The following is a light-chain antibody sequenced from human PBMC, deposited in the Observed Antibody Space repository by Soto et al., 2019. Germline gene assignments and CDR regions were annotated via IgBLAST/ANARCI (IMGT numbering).Light chain of an antibody. CDR1: ESVNSW. V-gene: IGKV1-5*01. CDR2: DAT. CDR3: QQYNSFRGYT. J-gene: IGKJ2*01. Sequence: DIQMTQSPSTLSASVGDRVAITCRASESVNSWLAWYQQKPGKAPRLLIYDATTLQGGVPARFSGSGSGTEFTLTISSLQTDDFATYYCQQYNSFRGYTFGQGTKLEI.